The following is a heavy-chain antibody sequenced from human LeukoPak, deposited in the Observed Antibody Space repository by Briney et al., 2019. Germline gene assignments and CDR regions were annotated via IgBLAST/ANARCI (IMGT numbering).Heavy chain of an antibody. V-gene: IGHV3-23*01. CDR1: GCTLSNYA. D-gene: IGHD3-10*01. CDR3: AKDQKATYGSGSAEEGDY. CDR2: ISGSDGTT. J-gene: IGHJ4*02. Sequence: PVGSLRLSCAASGCTLSNYAMSGVRQAPGKGLAGVSGISGSDGTTYYADSVKGRFTISRDKSKNTLYLQMNSLRAEDTAIYFCAKDQKATYGSGSAEEGDYWGQGNLVTVSS.